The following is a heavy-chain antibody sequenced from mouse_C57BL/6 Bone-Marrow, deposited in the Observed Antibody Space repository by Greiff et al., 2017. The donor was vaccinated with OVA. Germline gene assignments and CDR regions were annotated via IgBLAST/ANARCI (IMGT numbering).Heavy chain of an antibody. Sequence: EVKVVESGGDLVKPGGSLKLSCAASGFTFSSYGMSWVRQTPDKRLEWVATISSGGSYTYYPDSVKGRFTISRDNAKNTLYLQMSSLKSEDTAMYYCARHRGRSPYAMDYWGQGTSVTVSS. D-gene: IGHD3-3*01. CDR2: ISSGGSYT. CDR3: ARHRGRSPYAMDY. CDR1: GFTFSSYG. V-gene: IGHV5-6*01. J-gene: IGHJ4*01.